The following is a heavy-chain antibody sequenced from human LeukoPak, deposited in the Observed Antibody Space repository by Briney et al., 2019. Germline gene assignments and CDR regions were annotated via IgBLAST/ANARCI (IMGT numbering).Heavy chain of an antibody. V-gene: IGHV3-21*01. Sequence: GGSLRLSCAASGFTFSSYSMTWVRQAPGKGLEWVSSISSSSSYIYYADSVKGRFTISRDNAKNSLYLQMNSLRAEDTAVYYCASYSSGWFFDYWGQGTLVTVSS. CDR2: ISSSSSYI. CDR3: ASYSSGWFFDY. D-gene: IGHD6-19*01. J-gene: IGHJ4*02. CDR1: GFTFSSYS.